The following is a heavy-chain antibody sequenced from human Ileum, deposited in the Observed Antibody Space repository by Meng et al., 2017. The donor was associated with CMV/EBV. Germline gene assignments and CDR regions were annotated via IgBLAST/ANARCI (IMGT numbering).Heavy chain of an antibody. Sequence: GESLKISCAASGVTFSSYSMNWVRQAPGKGLEWVSSISSSSSYIYYADSVKGRFTISRDNAKNSLYMQMNSLRAEDTAVYYCARGLPRQYCSSTSCQDYYYYYYGMDVWGQGTTVTVSS. D-gene: IGHD2-2*01. CDR2: ISSSSSYI. J-gene: IGHJ6*02. V-gene: IGHV3-21*01. CDR1: GVTFSSYS. CDR3: ARGLPRQYCSSTSCQDYYYYYYGMDV.